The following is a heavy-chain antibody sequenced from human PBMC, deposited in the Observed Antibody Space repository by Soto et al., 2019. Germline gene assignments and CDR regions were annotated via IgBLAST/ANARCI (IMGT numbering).Heavy chain of an antibody. J-gene: IGHJ6*03. CDR3: ATGALSTTVSRYYYYYYMDV. CDR2: FDPEDGET. CDR1: GYTLTELS. Sequence: ASVKVSCKVSGYTLTELSMHWVRQAPGKGLEWMGGFDPEDGETIYAQKFQGRVTMTEDTSTDTAYMELSSLRSEDTAVYYCATGALSTTVSRYYYYYYMDVWGKGTTVTVSS. D-gene: IGHD4-4*01. V-gene: IGHV1-24*01.